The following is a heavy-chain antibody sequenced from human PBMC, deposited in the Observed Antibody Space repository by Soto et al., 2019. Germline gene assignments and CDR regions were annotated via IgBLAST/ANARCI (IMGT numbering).Heavy chain of an antibody. V-gene: IGHV3-21*01. D-gene: IGHD6-6*01. CDR2: ISSSSSYI. J-gene: IGHJ5*02. CDR1: GFTFSSYS. Sequence: EVQLVESGGGLVKPGGSLRLSCAASGFTFSSYSMNWVRQAPGKGLEWVSSISSSSSYIYYADSVKGRFTISRDNAKNSLYPQMNSLRAEDTAVYYCARAQSVRSSSSAWGQGTLVTVSS. CDR3: ARAQSVRSSSSA.